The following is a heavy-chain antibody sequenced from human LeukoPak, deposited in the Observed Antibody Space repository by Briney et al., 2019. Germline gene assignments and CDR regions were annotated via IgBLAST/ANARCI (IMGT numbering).Heavy chain of an antibody. V-gene: IGHV3-7*01. CDR2: IKKDGSEE. Sequence: PGGSLRLSCAASGFTFSSYWMSWVRQTPQKGLEWVANIKKDGSEEYYVDSVKGRFTISRDNAKNSLYLQMNSLRAEDTAVYYCARGGRYQLLSLFDYWGQGTLVTVSS. D-gene: IGHD2-2*01. CDR3: ARGGRYQLLSLFDY. J-gene: IGHJ4*02. CDR1: GFTFSSYW.